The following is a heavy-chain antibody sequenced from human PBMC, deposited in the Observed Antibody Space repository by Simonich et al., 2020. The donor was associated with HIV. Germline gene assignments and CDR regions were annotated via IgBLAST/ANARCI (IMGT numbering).Heavy chain of an antibody. CDR3: ARDGTYYDFWSGYYLPYYFDY. V-gene: IGHV3-33*01. J-gene: IGHJ4*02. CDR1: GFTFSSYG. Sequence: QVQLVESGGGVVQPGRSLRLSCAASGFTFSSYGMHWVRQAPGKGLGWVAVIWYDGSNKYYADSVKGRFSISRDNSKNTLYLKMNSLRAEDTAVYYCARDGTYYDFWSGYYLPYYFDYWGQGTLVTVSS. CDR2: IWYDGSNK. D-gene: IGHD3-3*01.